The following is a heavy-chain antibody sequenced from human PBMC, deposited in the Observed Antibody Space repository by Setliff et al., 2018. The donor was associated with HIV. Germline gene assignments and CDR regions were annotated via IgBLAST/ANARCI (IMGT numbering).Heavy chain of an antibody. CDR1: GFTFSAYT. J-gene: IGHJ3*02. Sequence: GSLKISCVASGFTFSAYTMNWVRQAPGKGLEWVASLSAESTFIYYADSMKGRFTISRDNARNSLYLQMNSLRAEDTAMYYCTRDLDLTGGEAFDIWGQGTMVTISS. CDR2: LSAESTFI. CDR3: TRDLDLTGGEAFDI. V-gene: IGHV3-21*01. D-gene: IGHD3-3*01.